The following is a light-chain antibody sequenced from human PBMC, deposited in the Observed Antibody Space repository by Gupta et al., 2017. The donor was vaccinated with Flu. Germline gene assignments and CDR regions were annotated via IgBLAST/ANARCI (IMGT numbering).Light chain of an antibody. Sequence: GDRVTITCRASQGIRNDLGWYQQKPGKAPRPLIYAASSLQSGVPSMFSGGGSGTEFTLTIRSLQPEDFATYYCLQHNTYPLTFGQGTRLEIK. CDR2: AAS. J-gene: IGKJ5*01. V-gene: IGKV1-17*01. CDR1: QGIRND. CDR3: LQHNTYPLT.